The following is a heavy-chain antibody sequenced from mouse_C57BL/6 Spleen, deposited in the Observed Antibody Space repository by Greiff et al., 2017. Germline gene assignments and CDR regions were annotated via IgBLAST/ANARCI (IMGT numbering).Heavy chain of an antibody. Sequence: EVKLVESGGGLVQPGGSLSLSCAASGFTFTDYYMSWVRQPPGKALEWLCFIRNKANGYTTEYSASVMGRFTISSDKSQTILYLQMHALRAEDIATYYCARYTLGHFDYWGQGTTLTVSS. V-gene: IGHV7-3*01. J-gene: IGHJ2*01. CDR1: GFTFTDYY. CDR3: ARYTLGHFDY. D-gene: IGHD4-1*01. CDR2: IRNKANGYTT.